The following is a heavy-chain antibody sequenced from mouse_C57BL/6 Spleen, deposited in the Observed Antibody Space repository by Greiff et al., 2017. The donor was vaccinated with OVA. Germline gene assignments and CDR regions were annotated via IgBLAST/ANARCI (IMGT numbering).Heavy chain of an antibody. CDR3: ARDTLFAY. J-gene: IGHJ3*01. CDR2: ISYDGSN. V-gene: IGHV3-6*01. CDR1: GYSITSGYY. Sequence: EVQLQESGPGLVKPSPSLSLTCSVTGYSITSGYYWNWIRQFPGNKLEWMGYISYDGSNNYNPSLKNRISITRDTSTNQFFLKLNSVTTEDTATYYCARDTLFAYWGQGTLVTVSA.